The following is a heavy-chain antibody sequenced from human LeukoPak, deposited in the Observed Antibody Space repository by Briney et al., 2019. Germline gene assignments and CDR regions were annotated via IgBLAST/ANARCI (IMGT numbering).Heavy chain of an antibody. D-gene: IGHD2-2*01. V-gene: IGHV3-23*01. CDR1: GFTFTNYA. Sequence: GGSLRLSCAASGFTFTNYAMSWVRQAPGKGLEWVSAITTDGRSTYYADSVKGRFTISRDNSKNTLYLQMNSLRAEDTALYYCAKHWSYCSTTSCFFNYYYYYMDVWGKGTTVTVSS. CDR2: ITTDGRST. CDR3: AKHWSYCSTTSCFFNYYYYYMDV. J-gene: IGHJ6*03.